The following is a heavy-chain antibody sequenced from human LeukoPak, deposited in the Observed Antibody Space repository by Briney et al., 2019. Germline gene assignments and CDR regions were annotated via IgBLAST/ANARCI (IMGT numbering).Heavy chain of an antibody. J-gene: IGHJ4*02. V-gene: IGHV4-34*01. D-gene: IGHD6-13*01. CDR3: ARVRGIAAAGRAYFDY. CDR2: INHSGST. Sequence: ETLSLTCAVYGGSFSGYYWSWIRQPPGKGLEWIGEINHSGSTNYNPSLKSRVTISVDTSKNQFSLKLSSVTAADTAVYYCARVRGIAAAGRAYFDYWGQGTLVTVSS. CDR1: GGSFSGYY.